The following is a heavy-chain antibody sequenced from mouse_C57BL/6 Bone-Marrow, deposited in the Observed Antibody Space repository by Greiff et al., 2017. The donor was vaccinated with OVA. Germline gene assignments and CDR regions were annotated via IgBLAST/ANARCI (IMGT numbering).Heavy chain of an antibody. J-gene: IGHJ1*03. V-gene: IGHV1-55*01. CDR3: ACIYYGNYEYFDV. D-gene: IGHD2-1*01. CDR2: IYPGSGST. CDR1: GYTFTSYW. Sequence: QVQLQQPGAELVMPGASVKLSCKASGYTFTSYWITWVKQRPGQGLEWIGDIYPGSGSTNYNEKFKSKATLTVDTSSSTAYMQLSSLTSEDSAVYYCACIYYGNYEYFDVWGTGTTVTVSS.